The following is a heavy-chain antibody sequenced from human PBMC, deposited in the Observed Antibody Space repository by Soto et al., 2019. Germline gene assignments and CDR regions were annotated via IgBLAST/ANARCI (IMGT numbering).Heavy chain of an antibody. CDR3: ARLQFGEGFDY. Sequence: SETLSLTRAVSGGSISGGGFSWSWIRQPPGKGLEWIGYILHTGGTQYNPSLKSRVSMSVDKSKNQFSLHLTSVTAADTAVYYCARLQFGEGFDYWGQGALVTVSS. CDR2: ILHTGGT. D-gene: IGHD3-10*01. V-gene: IGHV4-30-2*01. CDR1: GGSISGGGFS. J-gene: IGHJ4*02.